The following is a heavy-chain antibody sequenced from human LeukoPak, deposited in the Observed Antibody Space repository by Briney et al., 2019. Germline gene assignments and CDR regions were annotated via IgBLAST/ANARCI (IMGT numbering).Heavy chain of an antibody. Sequence: ASVKVSCKVSGYTLTELSMHWVRQAPGKGLEWMGGFDPEDGETIYAQKFQGRVTMTEDTSTDTAYMELSSLRSEDTAVYYCATGVYNWNDRIFDIWGQGTMVTVSS. CDR2: FDPEDGET. D-gene: IGHD1-1*01. CDR1: GYTLTELS. J-gene: IGHJ3*02. V-gene: IGHV1-24*01. CDR3: ATGVYNWNDRIFDI.